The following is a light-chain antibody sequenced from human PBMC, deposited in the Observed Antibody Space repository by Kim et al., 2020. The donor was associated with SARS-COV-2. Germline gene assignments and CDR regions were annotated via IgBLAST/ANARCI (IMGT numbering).Light chain of an antibody. Sequence: QSVLTQPPSASGTPGQRVTISCSGSSSNIGSNYVFWYQQLPGTAPRIVMYRNNQRPSGIPDRFSGSTSGTSASLTISGVRPEDEADYYCAGWDDSPSGSCWVFGGGTKLTVL. CDR1: SSNIGSNY. J-gene: IGLJ3*02. CDR3: AGWDDSPSGSCWV. CDR2: RNN. V-gene: IGLV1-47*01.